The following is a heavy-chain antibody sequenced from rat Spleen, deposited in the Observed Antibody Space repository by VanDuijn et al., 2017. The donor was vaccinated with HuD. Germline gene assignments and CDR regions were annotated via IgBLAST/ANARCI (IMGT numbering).Heavy chain of an antibody. J-gene: IGHJ3*01. CDR1: GFTFSDYA. Sequence: EVQLVESGGGLVQPGRSLKLSCAASGFTFSDYAMAWVRQAPKKGLEWVATIIYDGSSTYYRDSVKGRFTVSRENAKSTLYLLMDSLRSEDTATYFCVRQDTSGYSNWFAYWGQGTLVTVSS. V-gene: IGHV5-17*01. CDR3: VRQDTSGYSNWFAY. D-gene: IGHD4-3*01. CDR2: IIYDGSST.